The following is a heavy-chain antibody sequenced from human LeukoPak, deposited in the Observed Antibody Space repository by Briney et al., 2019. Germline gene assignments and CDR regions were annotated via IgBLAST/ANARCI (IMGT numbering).Heavy chain of an antibody. CDR3: ARQVAYTSGRTFDF. V-gene: IGHV5-51*01. CDR2: IYPGDSDS. J-gene: IGHJ4*02. CDR1: GYRFTSYC. Sequence: GESLKISCKGSGYRFTSYCIGWVRQMPGIGLEWMGIIYPGDSDSRYSPSFQGQVTLSADKYISTAYLEWSSLKASDTAMYYCARQVAYTSGRTFDFWGQGTLVSVSS. D-gene: IGHD6-19*01.